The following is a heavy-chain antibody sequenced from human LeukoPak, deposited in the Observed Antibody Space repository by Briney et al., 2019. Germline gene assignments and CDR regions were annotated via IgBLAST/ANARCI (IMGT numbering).Heavy chain of an antibody. V-gene: IGHV3-11*06. CDR3: ARDRGRVAGEYFDY. J-gene: IGHJ4*02. D-gene: IGHD6-19*01. CDR1: GFTFSDVY. Sequence: PGGSLRLSCAASGFTFSDVYMSWIRQAPGKGLEWVSYISSSGSSTKYADSVKGRFTISRDNAKNSLYLQMNGLRVEDTAVYYCARDRGRVAGEYFDYWGQGTLVTVSS. CDR2: ISSSGSST.